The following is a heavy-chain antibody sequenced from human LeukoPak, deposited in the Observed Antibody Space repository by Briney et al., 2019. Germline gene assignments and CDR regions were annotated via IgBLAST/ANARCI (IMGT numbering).Heavy chain of an antibody. V-gene: IGHV3-53*01. Sequence: PGGSLRLSCAASGFTVSSNYMSWVRQAPGKGLEWVSAIYSGGSTYYADSVKGRFTISGDNSKNTLYLQMNSLRAEDTAVYYCARQSAQGNWNGVNFDYWGQGTLVTVSS. CDR1: GFTVSSNY. D-gene: IGHD1-1*01. J-gene: IGHJ4*02. CDR3: ARQSAQGNWNGVNFDY. CDR2: IYSGGST.